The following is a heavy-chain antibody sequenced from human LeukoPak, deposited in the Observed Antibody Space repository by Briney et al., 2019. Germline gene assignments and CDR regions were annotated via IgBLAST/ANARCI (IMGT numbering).Heavy chain of an antibody. V-gene: IGHV3-30-3*01. CDR1: GFTFSSYA. Sequence: GRSLRLSCAASGFTFSSYAMHWVRQAPGKGLEWVAVISYDGSNKYYADSVKGRFTISRDNSKNTLYLQMNSLRAEDTAVYYCARETKNYDILTGYYSYYGMDVWGQGTTVTVSS. D-gene: IGHD3-9*01. J-gene: IGHJ6*02. CDR3: ARETKNYDILTGYYSYYGMDV. CDR2: ISYDGSNK.